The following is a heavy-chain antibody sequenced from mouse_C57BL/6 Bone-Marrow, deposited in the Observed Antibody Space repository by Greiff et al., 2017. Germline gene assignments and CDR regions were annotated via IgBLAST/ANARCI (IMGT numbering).Heavy chain of an antibody. J-gene: IGHJ4*01. CDR3: ARIYYDYGAGGGY. Sequence: VQLQQPGAELVKPGASVKVSCKASGYTFTSYWMHWVQQRPGQGLEWIGRIHPYDSDTNYNQKFKGKATLTVDKSSSTAYMQLSSLTSEDSAVYYCARIYYDYGAGGGYWGQGTSVTVSS. CDR1: GYTFTSYW. V-gene: IGHV1-74*01. D-gene: IGHD2-4*01. CDR2: IHPYDSDT.